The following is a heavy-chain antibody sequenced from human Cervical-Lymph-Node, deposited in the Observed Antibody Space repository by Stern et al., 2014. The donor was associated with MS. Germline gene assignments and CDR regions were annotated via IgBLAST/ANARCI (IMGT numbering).Heavy chain of an antibody. CDR3: AREAVAADNNWFDP. CDR1: GGSISGGSYY. Sequence: QLQLQESGPGLVKPSQTLSLTCTVSGGSISGGSYYWSWIRQPAGKGLGWIGRVYTCGNPIYTPSLKSRVTISVDTSKNKFSLKLNSVTAADTAVYYCAREAVAADNNWFDPWGQGTLVAVSS. V-gene: IGHV4-61*02. J-gene: IGHJ5*02. D-gene: IGHD6-19*01. CDR2: VYTCGNP.